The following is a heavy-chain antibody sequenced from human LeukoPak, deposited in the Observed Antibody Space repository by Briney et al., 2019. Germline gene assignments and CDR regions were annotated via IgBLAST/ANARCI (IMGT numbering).Heavy chain of an antibody. D-gene: IGHD3-9*01. CDR3: AKVGYDILTGYYGLDY. CDR2: IRYDGRNK. J-gene: IGHJ4*02. CDR1: GFTFSSYG. Sequence: PGGSLRLSCAASGFTFSSYGMHWVRQAPGKGLEWVAFIRYDGRNKYYADSVKGRFTISRDNSKNTLYLQMNSLRAEDTAVYYCAKVGYDILTGYYGLDYWGQGTLVTVSS. V-gene: IGHV3-30*02.